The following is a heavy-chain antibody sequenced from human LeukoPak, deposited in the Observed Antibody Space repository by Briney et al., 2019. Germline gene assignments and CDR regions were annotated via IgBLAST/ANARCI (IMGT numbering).Heavy chain of an antibody. J-gene: IGHJ4*02. CDR2: IRGDGRAT. CDR3: AKDNAYYYADY. CDR1: GFIFTDYW. D-gene: IGHD3-10*01. Sequence: PGGSLRLSCAASGFIFTDYWMHWVRQGPGKELVWVARIRGDGRATTYADSVKGRFTISRDNAMNTVFLQMNSLRAEDTAVYYCAKDNAYYYADYWGQGTLVTVSS. V-gene: IGHV3-74*03.